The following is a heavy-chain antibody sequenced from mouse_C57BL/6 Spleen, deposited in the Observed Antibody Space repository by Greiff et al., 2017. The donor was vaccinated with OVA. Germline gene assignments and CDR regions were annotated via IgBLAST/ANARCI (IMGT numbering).Heavy chain of an antibody. D-gene: IGHD1-2*01. CDR2: INPNNGGT. Sequence: EVKLVESGPELVKPGASVKIPCKASGYTFTDYNMDWVKQSHGKSLEWIGDINPNNGGTIYNQKFKGKATLTVDKSSSTAYMELRSLTSEDTAVYYCARGLLRLRAMDYWGQGTSVTVSA. CDR1: GYTFTDYN. V-gene: IGHV1-18*01. J-gene: IGHJ4*01. CDR3: ARGLLRLRAMDY.